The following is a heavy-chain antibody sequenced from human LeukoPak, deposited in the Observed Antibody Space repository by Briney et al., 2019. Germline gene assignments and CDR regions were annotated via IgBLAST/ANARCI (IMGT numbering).Heavy chain of an antibody. J-gene: IGHJ5*02. CDR3: ARDSPDGSSSWWFDP. CDR1: GYTFTSYY. Sequence: ASLKVSCTPSGYTFTSYYMHCVSQAPGQGLEWMGIINPSGGSTSYAQKFQGRVTMTRDTSTSTVYMELSSLRSEDTAVYYCARDSPDGSSSWWFDPWGQGTLVTVSS. CDR2: INPSGGST. V-gene: IGHV1-46*01. D-gene: IGHD6-13*01.